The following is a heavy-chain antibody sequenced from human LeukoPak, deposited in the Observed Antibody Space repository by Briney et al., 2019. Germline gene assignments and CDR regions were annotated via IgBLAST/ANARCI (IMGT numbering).Heavy chain of an antibody. CDR2: IYSGGST. Sequence: PGGSLRLSCAASGFTVSSNHMSWVRQAPGKGLEWVSVIYSGGSTYYADSLKGRFTISRDNSKNTLYLQMNSLRAEDTAVYYCARDWGRGYSYGDYWGQGTLVTVSS. CDR3: ARDWGRGYSYGDY. V-gene: IGHV3-66*01. D-gene: IGHD5-18*01. J-gene: IGHJ4*02. CDR1: GFTVSSNH.